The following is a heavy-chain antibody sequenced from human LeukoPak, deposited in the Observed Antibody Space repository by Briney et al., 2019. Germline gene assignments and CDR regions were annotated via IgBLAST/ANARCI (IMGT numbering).Heavy chain of an antibody. CDR3: ARNPYDFWSGYFTHHFDY. V-gene: IGHV4-39*01. CDR1: GGSISSSYYY. J-gene: IGHJ4*02. Sequence: ASETLSLTCTVSGGSISSSYYYWGWIRQPPGKGLEWIGSIYSSGSTYYNPSLKSRVTISVDTSKNQFSLKLTSVTAADTAVYYCARNPYDFWSGYFTHHFDYWGQGTLVTVSS. CDR2: IYSSGST. D-gene: IGHD3-3*01.